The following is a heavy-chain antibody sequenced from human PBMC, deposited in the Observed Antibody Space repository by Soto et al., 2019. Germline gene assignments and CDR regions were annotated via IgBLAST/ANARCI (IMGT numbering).Heavy chain of an antibody. CDR3: ARGTGSSWFDP. J-gene: IGHJ5*02. CDR2: INTRNGAT. V-gene: IGHV1-2*02. D-gene: IGHD3-10*01. Sequence: QVQLVQSGAEVENPGASVSVSCRASGYTFIAYYMHWVRQAPGHGLEWMGWINTRNGATKYAQKFQDRATMTRDASISTAYMQLTRLTSDDTAVYYCARGTGSSWFDPWGQGTLVAVSS. CDR1: GYTFIAYY.